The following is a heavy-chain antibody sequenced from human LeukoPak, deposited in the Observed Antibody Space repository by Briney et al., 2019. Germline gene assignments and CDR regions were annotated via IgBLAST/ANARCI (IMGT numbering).Heavy chain of an antibody. CDR1: GCTFTSSA. CDR2: IVVGSGNT. CDR3: AARALAAGTRSFDY. J-gene: IGHJ4*02. V-gene: IGHV1-58*02. D-gene: IGHD6-13*01. Sequence: GTSVKVSCKASGCTFTSSAMQWVRQARGQRLEWIGWIVVGSGNTNYAQKFQERVTITRDMSTSTAYMELSSLRSEDTAVYYCAARALAAGTRSFDYWGQGTLVTVSS.